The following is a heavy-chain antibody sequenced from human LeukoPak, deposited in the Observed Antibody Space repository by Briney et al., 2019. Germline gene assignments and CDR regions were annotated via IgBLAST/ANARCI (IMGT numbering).Heavy chain of an antibody. CDR3: ARRDGDYYYGD. D-gene: IGHD4-17*01. V-gene: IGHV1-46*01. CDR2: INPSGGST. J-gene: IGHJ4*02. Sequence: ASVKVSCKASGYTFTSYYMHWVRQAPGQGHEWMGIINPSGGSTSYAQKFQGRVTMTRDMSTSTVYMELSSLRSEDTAVYYCARRDGDYYYGDWGQGTLVTVSS. CDR1: GYTFTSYY.